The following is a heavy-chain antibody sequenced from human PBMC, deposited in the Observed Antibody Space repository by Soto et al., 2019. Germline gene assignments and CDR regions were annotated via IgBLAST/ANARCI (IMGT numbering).Heavy chain of an antibody. CDR3: ARGITMVRGAPLYGMDV. V-gene: IGHV4-61*01. J-gene: IGHJ6*02. CDR1: GGSVSSGSYY. D-gene: IGHD3-10*01. Sequence: KSSETLSLTCTVSGGSVSSGSYYWGWIRQPPGKGLEWIGYIYYSGSTNYNPSLKSRVTISVDTSKNQFSLKLSSVTAADTAVYYCARGITMVRGAPLYGMDVWGQGTTVTVSS. CDR2: IYYSGST.